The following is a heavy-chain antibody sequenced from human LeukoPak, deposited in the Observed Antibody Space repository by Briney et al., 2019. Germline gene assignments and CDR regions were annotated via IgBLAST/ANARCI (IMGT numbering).Heavy chain of an antibody. V-gene: IGHV4-59*01. D-gene: IGHD6-6*01. J-gene: IGHJ4*02. Sequence: PSETLSLTCTVSGGSISSYYWSWIRQPPGKGLEWIGYIYYSGSTNYNPSLKSRVTISVDTSKSQFSPKLSSVTAADTAVYFCARGSIAAPNDYWGQGTLVTVSS. CDR2: IYYSGST. CDR3: ARGSIAAPNDY. CDR1: GGSISSYY.